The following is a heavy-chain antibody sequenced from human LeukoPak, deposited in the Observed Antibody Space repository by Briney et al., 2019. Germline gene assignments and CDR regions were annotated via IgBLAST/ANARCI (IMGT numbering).Heavy chain of an antibody. D-gene: IGHD6-6*01. CDR3: ARGRKYSSSSKNYYYYMDV. CDR2: MNPNSGNT. Sequence: ASVKVSCKASGYTFTSYDINWVRQATGQGLEWMGWMNPNSGNTGYAQKFQGRVTMTRNTSISTAYMELSSLRSEDTAVYYCARGRKYSSSSKNYYYYMDVWGKGTTVTVSS. J-gene: IGHJ6*03. V-gene: IGHV1-8*01. CDR1: GYTFTSYD.